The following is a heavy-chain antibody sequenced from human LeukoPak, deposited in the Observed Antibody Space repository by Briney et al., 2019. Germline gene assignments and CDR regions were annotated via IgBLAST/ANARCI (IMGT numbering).Heavy chain of an antibody. J-gene: IGHJ4*02. Sequence: GRSLRLSCAASGFTFSSYAMHWVRQAPGKGLEWVAVISYDGSNKYYADSVKGRFTISRDNSKNTLYLQMNSLRAEDTTVYYCAKSIVGATRGMGFDYWGQGTLVTVSS. CDR2: ISYDGSNK. CDR1: GFTFSSYA. D-gene: IGHD1-26*01. CDR3: AKSIVGATRGMGFDY. V-gene: IGHV3-30-3*01.